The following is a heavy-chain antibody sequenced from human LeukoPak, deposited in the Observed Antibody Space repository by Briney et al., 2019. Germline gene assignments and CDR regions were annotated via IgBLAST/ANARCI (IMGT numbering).Heavy chain of an antibody. Sequence: GGSLRLSCAASGFTFSSYSMNWVRQAPGKGLEWVSSISSSSSYIYYADSVKGRFTISRDNAKNSLYLQMNSLRAEDTAVYYCARMSQYYYDSSGYWDFQHWGQGTLVTVSS. CDR1: GFTFSSYS. D-gene: IGHD3-22*01. CDR2: ISSSSSYI. J-gene: IGHJ1*01. CDR3: ARMSQYYYDSSGYWDFQH. V-gene: IGHV3-21*01.